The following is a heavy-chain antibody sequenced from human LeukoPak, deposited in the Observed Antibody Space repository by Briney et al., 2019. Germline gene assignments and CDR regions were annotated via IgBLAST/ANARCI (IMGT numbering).Heavy chain of an antibody. CDR2: ISESGDGT. J-gene: IGHJ4*02. Sequence: PGRSLRLSCAASGVTFSDYAMSWVRQAPGKGLEWVSAISESGDGTYYADSMKGRYTISRDNAKNTLYLQINSLRAEDTAIYYCAKEAVVVPVDYWGQGTLVTVSS. CDR1: GVTFSDYA. D-gene: IGHD3-22*01. CDR3: AKEAVVVPVDY. V-gene: IGHV3-23*01.